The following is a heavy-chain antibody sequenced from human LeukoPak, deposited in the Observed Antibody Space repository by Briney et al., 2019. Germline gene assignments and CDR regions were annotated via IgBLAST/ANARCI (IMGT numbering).Heavy chain of an antibody. CDR3: AREVRFLEWLSRQYYFDY. D-gene: IGHD3-3*01. V-gene: IGHV4-31*03. Sequence: SETLSLTCTVSGGSISSGGYYWSWIRQHPGKGLEWIGHIYYSGSTYYNPSLKSRVTISVDTSKNQFSLKLSSVTAADTAVYYCAREVRFLEWLSRQYYFDYWGQGTLVTVSS. CDR1: GGSISSGGYY. J-gene: IGHJ4*02. CDR2: IYYSGST.